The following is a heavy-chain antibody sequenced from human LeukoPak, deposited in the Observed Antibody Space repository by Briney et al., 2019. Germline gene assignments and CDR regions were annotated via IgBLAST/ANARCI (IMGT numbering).Heavy chain of an antibody. CDR1: GYNFSSYW. J-gene: IGHJ3*02. CDR2: IDPSDSYI. Sequence: GESLRISCKGSGYNFSSYWINWVRQMPGKGLERMGRIDPSDSYINYSPSFQGHVTISADKSTSTASLQWSSLKASDTAMYYCARPRGYYYDSSGYSTKAFDIWGQGTVVTVSS. CDR3: ARPRGYYYDSSGYSTKAFDI. D-gene: IGHD3-22*01. V-gene: IGHV5-10-1*01.